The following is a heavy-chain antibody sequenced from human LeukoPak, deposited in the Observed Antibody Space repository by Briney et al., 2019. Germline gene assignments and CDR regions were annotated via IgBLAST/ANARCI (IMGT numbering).Heavy chain of an antibody. CDR3: ARVLPYQLLFDY. CDR1: GYTLTGYY. CDR2: INPNSGGT. J-gene: IGHJ4*02. V-gene: IGHV1-2*02. Sequence: ASVKVSCKASGYTLTGYYMHWVRQAPGQGLEWMGWINPNSGGTNYAQKFQGRVTMTRDASISTAYMELSRLRSDDTAVYYCARVLPYQLLFDYWGQGTLVTVSS. D-gene: IGHD2-2*01.